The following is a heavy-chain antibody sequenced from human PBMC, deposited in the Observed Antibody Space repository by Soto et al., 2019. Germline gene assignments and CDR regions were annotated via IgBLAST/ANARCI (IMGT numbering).Heavy chain of an antibody. CDR1: GDSVSSNSAA. Sequence: SPTLSLTCAISGDSVSSNSAAWNWIRQSPSRGLEWLGRTYYRSKWYNDYAVSVKSRITINPDTSKNQFSLQLNSVTPEDTAVYYCARGYQLLRFGYYYYYMDVWGKGTTVTVSS. D-gene: IGHD2-2*01. CDR2: TYYRSKWYN. CDR3: ARGYQLLRFGYYYYYMDV. V-gene: IGHV6-1*01. J-gene: IGHJ6*03.